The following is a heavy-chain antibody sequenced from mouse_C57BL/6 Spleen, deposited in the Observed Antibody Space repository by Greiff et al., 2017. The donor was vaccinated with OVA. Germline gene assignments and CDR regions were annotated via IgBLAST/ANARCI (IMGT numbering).Heavy chain of an antibody. D-gene: IGHD3-3*01. CDR1: GYTFTSYW. V-gene: IGHV1-52*01. CDR3: ARGGGLDY. CDR2: IDPSDSET. J-gene: IGHJ2*01. Sequence: QVQLQQPGAELVRPGSSVKLSCKASGYTFTSYWMHWVKQRPIQGLEWIGNIDPSDSETHYNQKFTDKATLTVDKSSSTAYMQRSSLTSEDSAVYYCARGGGLDYWGQGTTLTVSS.